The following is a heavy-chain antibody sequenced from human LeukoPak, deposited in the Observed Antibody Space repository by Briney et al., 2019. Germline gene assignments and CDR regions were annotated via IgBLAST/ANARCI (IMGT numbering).Heavy chain of an antibody. CDR1: GFTFSSYW. D-gene: IGHD3-16*01. V-gene: IGHV3-7*01. Sequence: GGSLRLSCAASGFTFSSYWMTWVRQAPGKGLEWVANIKQDGSEKYYVDSVKGRFTISRDNAKNSLYLQMNSLRAEDTAVYYCARQSGVGAYYYYYYMDVWGKGTTVTVSS. CDR2: IKQDGSEK. J-gene: IGHJ6*03. CDR3: ARQSGVGAYYYYYYMDV.